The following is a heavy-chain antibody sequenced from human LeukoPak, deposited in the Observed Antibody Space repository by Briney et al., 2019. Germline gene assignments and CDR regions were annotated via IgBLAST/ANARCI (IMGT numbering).Heavy chain of an antibody. CDR3: ARENRGVITRPIDY. V-gene: IGHV3-74*01. Sequence: GGSLRLSCAASGFTFSSYWMHWVRQAPGKGLVWVSRINSDGSSTSYADSVKGRFTISRDNAKNTPYLQMNSLRAEDTAVYYCARENRGVITRPIDYWGQGTLVTVSS. CDR2: INSDGSST. CDR1: GFTFSSYW. J-gene: IGHJ4*02. D-gene: IGHD3-10*01.